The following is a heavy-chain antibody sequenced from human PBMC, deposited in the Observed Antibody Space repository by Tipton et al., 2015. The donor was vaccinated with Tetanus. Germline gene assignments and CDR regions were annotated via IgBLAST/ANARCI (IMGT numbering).Heavy chain of an antibody. CDR3: ASPIKQWLVPLDL. D-gene: IGHD6-19*01. V-gene: IGHV4-59*01. J-gene: IGHJ5*02. CDR1: GDSMTDFY. CDR2: IFYSGRT. Sequence: LRLSCNVSGDSMTDFYWSWIRQPPGKGLEWIAYIFYSGRTQYNPSLKSRVTISVDTAKNQFSLQLYSVTAADTAVYYCASPIKQWLVPLDLWGQGILVTVSS.